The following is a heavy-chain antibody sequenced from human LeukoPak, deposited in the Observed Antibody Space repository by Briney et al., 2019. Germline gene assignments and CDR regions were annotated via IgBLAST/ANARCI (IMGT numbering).Heavy chain of an antibody. CDR1: GFTFSNYA. V-gene: IGHV3-23*01. D-gene: IGHD4-17*01. J-gene: IGHJ1*01. CDR2: ISSSGGGT. CDR3: ARGIYGDYDH. Sequence: GGSLSLSCAASGFTFSNYAMSWVRQAPGKGLEWVSAISSSGGGTYYADCVKGRFSISRNNSNDTLSLQMNSLRAEDTAVYYCARGIYGDYDHWGQGTLVTVST.